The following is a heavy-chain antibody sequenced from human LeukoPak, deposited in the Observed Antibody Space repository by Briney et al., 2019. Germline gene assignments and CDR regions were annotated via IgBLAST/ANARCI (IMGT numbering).Heavy chain of an antibody. CDR1: GFTFSSYS. J-gene: IGHJ4*02. CDR2: ISSSSSYI. V-gene: IGHV3-21*01. CDR3: AREDSSGWYRDLDY. D-gene: IGHD6-19*01. Sequence: GGSLRLSCAASGFTFSSYSMNWVRQAPGKGLEWVSSISSSSSYIYYADSVKGRFTISRDNAKNSLYLQMNSLRAEDTAVDYCAREDSSGWYRDLDYWGQGTLVTVSS.